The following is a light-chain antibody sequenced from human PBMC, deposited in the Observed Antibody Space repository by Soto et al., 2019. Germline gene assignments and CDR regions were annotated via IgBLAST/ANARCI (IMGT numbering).Light chain of an antibody. CDR3: QQIYTSPFT. V-gene: IGKV1-39*01. Sequence: DIQMTQSPSSLSASVGDRVTITCRASQSIASSLTWYQQKPGKAPKILIYAASNLQSGVPSRCSGSGSGTDFSLTIRSLQPEDFATDYCQQIYTSPFTCGQGTKVEIK. J-gene: IGKJ1*01. CDR1: QSIASS. CDR2: AAS.